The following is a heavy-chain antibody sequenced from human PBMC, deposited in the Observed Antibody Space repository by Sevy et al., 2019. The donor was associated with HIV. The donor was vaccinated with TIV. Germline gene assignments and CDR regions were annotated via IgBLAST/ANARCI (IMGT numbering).Heavy chain of an antibody. CDR2: IKSKTDGGTT. V-gene: IGHV3-15*01. D-gene: IGHD3-22*01. CDR1: GFTFSNTW. J-gene: IGHJ4*02. Sequence: GGSLRLPCAGSGFTFSNTWMSWVRQAPGKGLEWIGRIKSKTDGGTTDYAAPMKGRFSISRDDSKNTLFLQMNSLKTEDTAVYYCTTQWFWGQGTLVTVSS. CDR3: TTQWF.